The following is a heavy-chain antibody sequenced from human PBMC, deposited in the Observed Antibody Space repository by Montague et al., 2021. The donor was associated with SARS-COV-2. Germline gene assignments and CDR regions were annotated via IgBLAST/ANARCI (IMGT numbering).Heavy chain of an antibody. V-gene: IGHV4-61*08. Sequence: SKTLSLTCTVSGDSVSSGAYYWSWIRQPPGKGLEWIAYIYYSGNTYTKYNPSLESRVSISVDTSKNQFSLKLTSGSAADTAVYYCARAMTTGIDWFDPWGQGTLVIVSS. J-gene: IGHJ5*02. CDR1: GDSVSSGAYY. D-gene: IGHD4-11*01. CDR3: ARAMTTGIDWFDP. CDR2: IYYSGNTYT.